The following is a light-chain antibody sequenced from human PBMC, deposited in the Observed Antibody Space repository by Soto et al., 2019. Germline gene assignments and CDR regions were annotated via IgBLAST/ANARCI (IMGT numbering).Light chain of an antibody. CDR3: HKYKSAPALT. J-gene: IGKJ4*02. CDR2: AAS. CDR1: QGISNF. V-gene: IGKV1-27*01. Sequence: DIQMTQSPSSLSASVGDRVTITCRASQGISNFLAWYQHKPGKVPKLLIYAASTLQSGVPSRFSGSGSGTDFTLTISSLQPEDVATYYWHKYKSAPALTFGGGTKVEIK.